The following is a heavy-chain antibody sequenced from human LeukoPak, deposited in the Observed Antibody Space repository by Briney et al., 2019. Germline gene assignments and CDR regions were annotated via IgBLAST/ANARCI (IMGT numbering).Heavy chain of an antibody. CDR3: ARLVTPGYYFDY. CDR2: ISSSSSYI. Sequence: GGSLRLSCAASGFTFSSYSMNWVRQAPGKGLEWVSSISSSSSYIYYADSVEGRFTISRDNAKNSLYLQMNSLRAEDTAVYYCARLVTPGYYFDYWGQGTLVTVSS. D-gene: IGHD2-15*01. V-gene: IGHV3-21*01. CDR1: GFTFSSYS. J-gene: IGHJ4*02.